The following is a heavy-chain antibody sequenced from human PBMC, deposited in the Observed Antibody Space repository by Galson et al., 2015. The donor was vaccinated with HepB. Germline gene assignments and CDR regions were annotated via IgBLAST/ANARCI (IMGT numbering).Heavy chain of an antibody. CDR3: ARSLPGVVPAAINNWFDP. J-gene: IGHJ5*02. V-gene: IGHV1-69*13. Sequence: SVKVSCKASGGTFSSYAISWVRQAPGQGLEWMGGIIPIFGTANYAQKFQGRVTITADESTSTAYMELSSLRSEDTAVYYCARSLPGVVPAAINNWFDPWGQGTLVTVSS. D-gene: IGHD2-2*02. CDR1: GGTFSSYA. CDR2: IIPIFGTA.